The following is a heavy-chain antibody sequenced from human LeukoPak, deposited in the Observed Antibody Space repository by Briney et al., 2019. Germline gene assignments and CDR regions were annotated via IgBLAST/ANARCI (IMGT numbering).Heavy chain of an antibody. D-gene: IGHD3-22*01. CDR2: IYYSGST. V-gene: IGHV4-59*01. J-gene: IGHJ4*02. CDR1: GGSISSYY. Sequence: SETLSLTCTVSGGSISSYYWSWIRQPPGKGLEWIGYIYYSGSTNYNPSLKSRVTISVDTSKNQFSLKLSSVTAADTAVYYCARAGYCDSSGFDYWGQGTLVTVSS. CDR3: ARAGYCDSSGFDY.